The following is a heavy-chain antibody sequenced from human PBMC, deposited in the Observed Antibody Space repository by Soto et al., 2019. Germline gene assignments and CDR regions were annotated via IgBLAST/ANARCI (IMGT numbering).Heavy chain of an antibody. V-gene: IGHV4-39*01. CDR2: IYYSGST. D-gene: IGHD6-19*01. CDR1: GGSISSSSYY. J-gene: IGHJ4*02. CDR3: ASTLYSSGSYYFDY. Sequence: SETRSLTCTVSGGSISSSSYYWGWIRQPPGKGLEWIGSIYYSGSTYYNPSLKSRVTISVDTSKNQFSLKLSSVTAADTAVYYCASTLYSSGSYYFDYWGQGTLVTVSS.